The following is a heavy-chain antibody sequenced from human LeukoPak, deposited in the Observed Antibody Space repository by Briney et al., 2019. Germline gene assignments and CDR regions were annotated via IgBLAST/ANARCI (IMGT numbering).Heavy chain of an antibody. D-gene: IGHD3-9*01. J-gene: IGHJ6*02. Sequence: PGGSLRLSCAASGFTPSSYEMNCGRQAPGKGLEYVSYISSIGRTIYYAHSVKSRFTISRDNAKNSLYLQMNSLRAEDTAVYYCARDLQYYDILPGYPFYYYYYGMEVWGQGTTVTVSS. CDR1: GFTPSSYE. CDR3: ARDLQYYDILPGYPFYYYYYGMEV. CDR2: ISSIGRTI. V-gene: IGHV3-48*03.